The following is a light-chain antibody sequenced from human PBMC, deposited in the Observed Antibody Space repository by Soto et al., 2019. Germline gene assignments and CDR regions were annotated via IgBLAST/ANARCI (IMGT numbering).Light chain of an antibody. CDR3: SSYKYDTVIPFV. V-gene: IGLV2-14*01. Sequence: QSVLTQPASVSGSPGQSISISCTGTSSDIGDYNFVSWYQHHPGKAPKVIIYEVSNRPSGVSHRSAGSKSGNTASLTTSGLQTEDEADYYCSSYKYDTVIPFVFGSGTKVTVL. J-gene: IGLJ1*01. CDR1: SSDIGDYNF. CDR2: EVS.